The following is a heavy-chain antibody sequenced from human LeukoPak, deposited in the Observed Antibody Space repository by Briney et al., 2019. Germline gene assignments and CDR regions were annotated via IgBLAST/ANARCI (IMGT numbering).Heavy chain of an antibody. D-gene: IGHD1-7*01. Sequence: ASVKVSCKASGYTFTGYYMHWVRQAPGQGLEWMGWINPNSVGTNYAQKFQGRVTMTRDTSISTAYMELSRLRSDDTAVYYCARRPGITGTKDWFDPWGQGTLVTVSS. V-gene: IGHV1-2*02. CDR2: INPNSVGT. J-gene: IGHJ5*02. CDR1: GYTFTGYY. CDR3: ARRPGITGTKDWFDP.